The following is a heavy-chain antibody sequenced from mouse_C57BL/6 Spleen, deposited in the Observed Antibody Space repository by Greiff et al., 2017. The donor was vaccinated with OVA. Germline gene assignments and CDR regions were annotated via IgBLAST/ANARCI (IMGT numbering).Heavy chain of an antibody. CDR2: IDPETGGT. CDR1: GYTFTDYE. CDR3: TRSMTTVGGGFDY. D-gene: IGHD1-1*01. J-gene: IGHJ2*01. V-gene: IGHV1-15*01. Sequence: VQLQQSGAELVRPGASVTLSCKASGYTFTDYEMHWVKQTPVHGLEWIGAIDPETGGTAYNQKFKGKAILTADKSSSTAYMELRSLTSEDSAVYYCTRSMTTVGGGFDYWGQGTTLTVSS.